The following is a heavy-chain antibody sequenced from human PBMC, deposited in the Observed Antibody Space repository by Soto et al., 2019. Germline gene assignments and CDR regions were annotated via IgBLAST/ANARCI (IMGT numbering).Heavy chain of an antibody. Sequence: SVTLSLTCIVSGGSVSSCSYYWSWIRQPPGKGLEWIGYIYYSGITNYNPSLKSRVTISVNTSKNQCSLKLSSVTAADTAVYYCARCGDSSGYYSYYFDYWGQGTLVTVSS. D-gene: IGHD3-22*01. CDR3: ARCGDSSGYYSYYFDY. J-gene: IGHJ4*02. CDR2: IYYSGIT. CDR1: GGSVSSCSYY. V-gene: IGHV4-61*01.